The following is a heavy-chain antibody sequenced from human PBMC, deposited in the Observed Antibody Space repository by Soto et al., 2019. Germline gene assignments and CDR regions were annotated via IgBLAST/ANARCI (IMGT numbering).Heavy chain of an antibody. J-gene: IGHJ5*02. Sequence: QVQLQESGPGLVKPSQTLSLTCTVSGGSISSGGYYWSWIRQHPGKGLEWIGYIYYSGSTYFNPSLKSRLTISVDTSKNQFSLQLSSVNAADTALYYCARAGHSSSSEGANWFDPWGQGTLVTVSS. CDR1: GGSISSGGYY. CDR2: IYYSGST. V-gene: IGHV4-31*03. CDR3: ARAGHSSSSEGANWFDP. D-gene: IGHD6-6*01.